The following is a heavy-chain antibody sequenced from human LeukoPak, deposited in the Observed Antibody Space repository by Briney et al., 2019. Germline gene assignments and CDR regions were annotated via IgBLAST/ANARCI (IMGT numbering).Heavy chain of an antibody. CDR3: ARDGGYSYVEGHMDV. J-gene: IGHJ6*03. Sequence: ASMKVSCKASGYTFTGYYMHWVRQAPGQGLEWMGWINPNSGGTNYAQKFQGRVTMTRDTSISTAYMELSSLRSEDMAVYYCARDGGYSYVEGHMDVWGKGTTVTVSS. CDR1: GYTFTGYY. CDR2: INPNSGGT. V-gene: IGHV1-2*02. D-gene: IGHD5-18*01.